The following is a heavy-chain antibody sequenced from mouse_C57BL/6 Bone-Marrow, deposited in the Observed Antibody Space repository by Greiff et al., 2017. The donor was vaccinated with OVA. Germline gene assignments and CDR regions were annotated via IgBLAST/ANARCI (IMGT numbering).Heavy chain of an antibody. D-gene: IGHD2-1*01. J-gene: IGHJ3*01. Sequence: EVKLVESGGGLVQPGGSLKLSCAASGFTFSDYYMYWVRQTPEKRLEWVAYISNGGGSTYYPDTVKGRFTISRDNAKNTLYLQMSRLKSEDTAMYYCARHGNYPWFAYWGQGTLVTVSA. CDR3: ARHGNYPWFAY. CDR2: ISNGGGST. CDR1: GFTFSDYY. V-gene: IGHV5-12*01.